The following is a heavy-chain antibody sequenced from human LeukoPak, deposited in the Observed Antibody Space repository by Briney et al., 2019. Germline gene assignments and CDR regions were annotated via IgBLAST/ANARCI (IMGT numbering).Heavy chain of an antibody. CDR3: ATAIYGDYPFDY. CDR2: MNPNSGNT. CDR1: GYTFTSYD. J-gene: IGHJ4*02. D-gene: IGHD4-17*01. V-gene: IGHV1-8*01. Sequence: GASVKVSCKASGYTFTSYDINWVRQATGQGLEWMGWMNPNSGNTGYAQKFQGRVTMTEDTSTDTAYMELSSLRSEDTAVYYCATAIYGDYPFDYWGQGTLVTVSS.